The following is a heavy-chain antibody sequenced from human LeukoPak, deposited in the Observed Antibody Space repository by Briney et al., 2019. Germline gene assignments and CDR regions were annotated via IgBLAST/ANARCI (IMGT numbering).Heavy chain of an antibody. CDR2: IKSKTDGGTT. CDR3: TTDYYGSGTTRGGYYFDY. V-gene: IGHV3-15*01. D-gene: IGHD3-10*01. Sequence: PGGSLRLSCAASGFTFSNAWMSWVRQAPGKGLEWVGRIKSKTDGGTTDYAAPVKGRFTISRDDSKNTLYLQMNSLKTEDTAVYYCTTDYYGSGTTRGGYYFDYWGQGTPVTVSS. CDR1: GFTFSNAW. J-gene: IGHJ4*02.